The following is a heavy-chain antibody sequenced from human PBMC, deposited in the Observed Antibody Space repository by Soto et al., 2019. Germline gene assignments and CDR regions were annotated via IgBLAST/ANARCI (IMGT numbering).Heavy chain of an antibody. CDR2: ISSSSSTI. CDR1: GFTFSRYS. Sequence: PGGSLKLSCADPGFTFSRYSMNWVRQAPGKGLEWVSSISSSSSTIYYADSVKGRITISRDNAKNTRYLKMNSLGAEDTAGYYCAMSSTWYFDYWGQGTLVTVSS. J-gene: IGHJ4*02. V-gene: IGHV3-48*01. CDR3: AMSSTWYFDY. D-gene: IGHD6-13*01.